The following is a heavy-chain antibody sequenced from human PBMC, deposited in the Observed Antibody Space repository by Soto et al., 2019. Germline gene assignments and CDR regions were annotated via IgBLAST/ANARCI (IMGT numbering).Heavy chain of an antibody. CDR2: ISSSSSTI. D-gene: IGHD3-16*01. J-gene: IGHJ6*03. V-gene: IGHV3-48*01. CDR1: GFTFSSYS. Sequence: EVQLVESGGGLVQPGGSLRLSCAASGFTFSSYSMNWVRQAPGKGLEWVSYISSSSSTIYYADSVKGRFTISRDNAKKSLYLQMNGLRAEDTPVYDCARDPRSSHYSHYSYMDVWGKGTTVTVPS. CDR3: ARDPRSSHYSHYSYMDV.